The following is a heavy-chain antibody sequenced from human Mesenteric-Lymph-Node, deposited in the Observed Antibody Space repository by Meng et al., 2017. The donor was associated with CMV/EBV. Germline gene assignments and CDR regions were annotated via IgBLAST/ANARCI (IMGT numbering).Heavy chain of an antibody. V-gene: IGHV4-34*01. J-gene: IGHJ4*02. D-gene: IGHD5-12*01. Sequence: SETLSLTCAVYGGSFSGYYWSWIRQPPGKGLEWIGEINHSGSTNYNPSLKSRVTMSIDTSKNQFSLKLSSVTAADTAVYYCARDSGSGYNVDYWGQGTLVTVSS. CDR2: INHSGST. CDR3: ARDSGSGYNVDY. CDR1: GGSFSGYY.